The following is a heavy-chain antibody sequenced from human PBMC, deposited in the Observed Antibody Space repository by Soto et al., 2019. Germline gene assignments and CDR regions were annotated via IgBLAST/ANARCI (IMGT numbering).Heavy chain of an antibody. CDR1: GFILSDCA. CDR3: ARDISWGSNCYYSMDV. Sequence: EVQLVESGGGLVQPGGSLRLSCATSGFILSDCAMNWVRQAPGKGLEWVSYISSSGGVIDYADSVKGRFTVSRDNTKNSLYLQMNSLRDEDTAVYYCARDISWGSNCYYSMDVWGKGTTVTVSS. CDR2: ISSSGGVI. J-gene: IGHJ6*03. D-gene: IGHD7-27*01. V-gene: IGHV3-48*02.